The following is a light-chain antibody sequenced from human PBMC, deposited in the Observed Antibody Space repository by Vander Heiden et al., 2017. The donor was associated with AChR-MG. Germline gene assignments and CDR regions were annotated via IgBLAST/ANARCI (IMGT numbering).Light chain of an antibody. CDR1: SSNIGTNT. CDR3: AAWDASLNGVV. CDR2: NND. Sequence: QSVLTQLPSASRTPGQRVPIPCSGSSSNIGTNTVNWYQQLTGTAPKLLIYNNDPRPSGVPDRFSGSKSATSASLAISGLQSDDEAHYFCAAWDASLNGVVFGGGTKL. V-gene: IGLV1-44*01. J-gene: IGLJ2*01.